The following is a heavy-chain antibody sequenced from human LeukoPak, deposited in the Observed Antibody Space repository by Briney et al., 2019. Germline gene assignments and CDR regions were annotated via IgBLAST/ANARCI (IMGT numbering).Heavy chain of an antibody. Sequence: ASVKVSCKASGYTFTSYYMHWVRQAPGQGLEWMGIINPSGGSTSYAQKFQGRVTMTRDTSTSTVYMELSSLRSEDTAVYYCARVQDSRRGYSYGYFDYWGQGTLVTVSS. CDR1: GYTFTSYY. V-gene: IGHV1-46*01. CDR3: ARVQDSRRGYSYGYFDY. CDR2: INPSGGST. J-gene: IGHJ4*02. D-gene: IGHD5-18*01.